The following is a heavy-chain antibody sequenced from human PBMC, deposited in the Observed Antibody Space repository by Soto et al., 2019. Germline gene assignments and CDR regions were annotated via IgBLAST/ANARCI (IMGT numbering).Heavy chain of an antibody. Sequence: SETLSLTCTVSGGSISSGGYYWSWIRQHPGKGLEWIGYIYYSGSTYYNPSLKSRVTISVDTSKNQFSLKLSSVTAADTAVYYCARVGQGYDFWSGYWPPTSPGYYYMDVWGKGTTVTVSS. CDR3: ARVGQGYDFWSGYWPPTSPGYYYMDV. D-gene: IGHD3-3*01. CDR1: GGSISSGGYY. J-gene: IGHJ6*03. CDR2: IYYSGST. V-gene: IGHV4-31*03.